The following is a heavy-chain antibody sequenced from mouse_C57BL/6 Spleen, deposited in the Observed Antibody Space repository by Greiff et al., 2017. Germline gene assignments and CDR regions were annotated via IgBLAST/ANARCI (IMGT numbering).Heavy chain of an antibody. CDR3: ARGGYGSSYERAWFAY. D-gene: IGHD1-1*01. V-gene: IGHV1-18*01. J-gene: IGHJ3*01. CDR2: INPNNGGT. CDR1: GYTFTDYN. Sequence: EVQLQQSGPELVKPGASVKIPCKASGYTFTDYNMDWVKQSHGKSLEWIGDINPNNGGTIYNQKFKGKATLTVDKSSSTAYMELRSLTSEDTAVYYCARGGYGSSYERAWFAYWGQGTLVTVSA.